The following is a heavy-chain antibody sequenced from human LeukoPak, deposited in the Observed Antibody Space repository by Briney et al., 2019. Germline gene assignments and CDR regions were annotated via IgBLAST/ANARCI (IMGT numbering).Heavy chain of an antibody. D-gene: IGHD3-9*01. CDR2: ISGSGGST. CDR1: GFTFSSYA. Sequence: QLGGSLRLSCAASGFTFSSYAMGWVRQGPGKGLEWVSGISGSGGSTYYADSVKGRFTISRDNSKNTLYLQMNSLRAEDTAVYYCAKEHDILTGYYIGYWGQGTLVTVSS. V-gene: IGHV3-23*01. J-gene: IGHJ4*02. CDR3: AKEHDILTGYYIGY.